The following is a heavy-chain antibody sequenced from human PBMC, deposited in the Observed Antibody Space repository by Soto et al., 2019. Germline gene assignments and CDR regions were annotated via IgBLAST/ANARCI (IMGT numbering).Heavy chain of an antibody. CDR2: SKNKANGYTM. CDR3: VIVGRTS. V-gene: IGHV3-72*01. CDR1: GLTFSDYY. J-gene: IGHJ3*01. Sequence: EVQVVESGGGLVQPGGSLRLSCAVSGLTFSDYYFDWVRQSPGKGLEWVGRSKNKANGYTMEYAASVKGRFTISRDDSKISVLLQMSSLRTEDTAVYYCVIVGRTSWGHGTTVTVPS. D-gene: IGHD3-3*01.